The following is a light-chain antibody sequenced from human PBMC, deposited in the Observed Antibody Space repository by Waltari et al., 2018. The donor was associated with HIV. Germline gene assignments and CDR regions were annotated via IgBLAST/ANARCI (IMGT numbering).Light chain of an antibody. CDR1: SSNIGDTY. V-gene: IGLV1-47*01. CDR3: AAWDDSLSGWV. J-gene: IGLJ3*02. CDR2: RNS. Sequence: QSALTQPPSTSGTPGQTVTIPCSGSSSNIGDTYVSWYQQLPGTAPTLLIYRNSRRRSGVRDRVSGSKSGTSASLAINDLRSEDEAEYHCAAWDDSLSGWVFGGGTNLTVL.